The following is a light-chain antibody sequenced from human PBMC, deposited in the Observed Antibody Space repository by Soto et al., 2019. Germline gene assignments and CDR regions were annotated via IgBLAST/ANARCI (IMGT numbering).Light chain of an antibody. Sequence: EIVMTQSPATLSVSPGERATLSCRASQSVSGNLAWYQQKPGQAPRLLIYAASTRATGIPARFSGSGSGTEFTLTISSLQSEDFAVYLCQQYNNWPPITFGPGTKVDIK. J-gene: IGKJ3*01. V-gene: IGKV3-15*01. CDR3: QQYNNWPPIT. CDR1: QSVSGN. CDR2: AAS.